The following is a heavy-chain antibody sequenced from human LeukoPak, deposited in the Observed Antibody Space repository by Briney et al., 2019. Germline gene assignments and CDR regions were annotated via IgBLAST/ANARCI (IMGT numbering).Heavy chain of an antibody. CDR3: ARSITSSWYGDFQH. V-gene: IGHV4-59*01. CDR1: GGSMSGYF. D-gene: IGHD6-13*01. J-gene: IGHJ1*01. Sequence: TSETLSLTCTVSGGSMSGYFWSWIRQPPRKGLEWIGYIYYSGSTNYNPSLKSRVTISVDTSKNQFSLKLSSVTAADTAVYYCARSITSSWYGDFQHWGQGTLVTVSS. CDR2: IYYSGST.